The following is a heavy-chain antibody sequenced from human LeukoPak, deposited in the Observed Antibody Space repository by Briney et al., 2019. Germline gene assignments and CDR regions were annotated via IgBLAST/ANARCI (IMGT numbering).Heavy chain of an antibody. CDR2: IYYSGST. J-gene: IGHJ4*02. D-gene: IGHD2-15*01. V-gene: IGHV4-39*07. CDR3: ARGDIVVVKSIDY. CDR1: GGSISSYY. Sequence: SETLSLTCTVSGGSISSYYWGWIRQPPGKGLEWIGSIYYSGSTYYNPSLKSRVTISVDTSKNQFSLKLSSVTAADTAVYYCARGDIVVVKSIDYWGQGTLVTVSS.